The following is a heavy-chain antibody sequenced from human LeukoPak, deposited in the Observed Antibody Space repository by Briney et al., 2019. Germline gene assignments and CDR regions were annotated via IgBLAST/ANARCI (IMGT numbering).Heavy chain of an antibody. V-gene: IGHV1-69*13. J-gene: IGHJ5*02. CDR3: ARGGYGDSGGTFDP. Sequence: GASVKVSCKASGGTFSSYAISWVRQAPGQGLEWMGGIIPIFGTANYAQKFQGRVTITADESTSTAYMELSSLRSEDTAVYYCARGGYGDSGGTFDPWGQGTLVTVSS. CDR2: IIPIFGTA. D-gene: IGHD4-17*01. CDR1: GGTFSSYA.